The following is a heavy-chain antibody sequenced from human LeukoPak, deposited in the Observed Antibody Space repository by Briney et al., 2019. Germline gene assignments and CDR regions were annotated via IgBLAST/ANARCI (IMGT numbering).Heavy chain of an antibody. CDR1: GFTFSSYS. Sequence: TGGSLRLSCAASGFTFSSYSMTWVRQAPGKGLEWVSYISSSTNTIYYGESVKGRFTISRDNAQNSLYLQMSSLRDDDTAVYYCASDRTFKDPFDLWGQGTMVTVSS. V-gene: IGHV3-48*02. J-gene: IGHJ3*01. CDR2: ISSSTNTI. CDR3: ASDRTFKDPFDL. D-gene: IGHD1-1*01.